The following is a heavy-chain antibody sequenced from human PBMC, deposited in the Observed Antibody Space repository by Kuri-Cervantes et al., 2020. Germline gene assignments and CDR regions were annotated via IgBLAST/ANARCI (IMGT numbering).Heavy chain of an antibody. CDR3: ARAITRNDAFDI. J-gene: IGHJ3*02. Sequence: GESLKISCAASGFTFSSYWMSWVRQAPGKGLEWVANIKQDGSEKYYVDSVKGRFTISRDNAKNSLYLQMSSLRAEDTAVYYCARAITRNDAFDIWGQGTMVTVSS. CDR2: IKQDGSEK. V-gene: IGHV3-7*01. CDR1: GFTFSSYW.